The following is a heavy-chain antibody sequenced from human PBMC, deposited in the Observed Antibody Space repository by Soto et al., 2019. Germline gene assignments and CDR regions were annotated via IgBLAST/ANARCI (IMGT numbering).Heavy chain of an antibody. CDR3: AIGEGKGYYYGMDV. CDR1: GFTFSSYA. J-gene: IGHJ6*02. D-gene: IGHD1-26*01. CDR2: ISYDGSNK. Sequence: PGGSLRLSCAASGFTFSSYAMHWVRQAPGKGLEWVAVISYDGSNKYYADSVKGRFTISRDNSKNTLYLQMNSLRAEDTAVYYCAIGEGKGYYYGMDVWGQGTMVTVSS. V-gene: IGHV3-30-3*01.